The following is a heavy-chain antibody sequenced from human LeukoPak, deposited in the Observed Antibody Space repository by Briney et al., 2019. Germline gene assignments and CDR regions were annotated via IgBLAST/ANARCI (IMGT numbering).Heavy chain of an antibody. D-gene: IGHD6-19*01. J-gene: IGHJ4*02. CDR3: ARGVAGYFDY. CDR2: INPSGGST. V-gene: IGHV1-46*01. CDR1: GGTFSSYA. Sequence: ASVKVSCKASGGTFSSYAISWVRQAPGQGLEWMGIINPSGGSTSYAQKFQGRVTMTRDTSTSTVYMELSSLRSEDTAVYYCARGVAGYFDYWGQGTLVTVSS.